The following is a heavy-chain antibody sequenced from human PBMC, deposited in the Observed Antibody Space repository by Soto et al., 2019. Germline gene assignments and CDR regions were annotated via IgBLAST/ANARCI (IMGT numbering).Heavy chain of an antibody. CDR3: AKEGDCSSTSCPYYYYYYMDV. Sequence: ESGGGLVQPGRSLRLSCAASGLTFDDYAMHWVRQAPGKGLEWVSGISWNSGSIGYADSVKGRFTISRDNAKNSLYLQMNSLRAEDTALYYCAKEGDCSSTSCPYYYYYYMDVWGKGTTVTVSS. CDR1: GLTFDDYA. D-gene: IGHD2-2*01. V-gene: IGHV3-9*01. CDR2: ISWNSGSI. J-gene: IGHJ6*03.